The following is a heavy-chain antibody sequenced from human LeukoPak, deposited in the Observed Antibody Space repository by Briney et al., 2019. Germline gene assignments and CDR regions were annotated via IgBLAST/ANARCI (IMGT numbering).Heavy chain of an antibody. D-gene: IGHD3-22*01. J-gene: IGHJ4*02. CDR2: VYHTGRT. Sequence: PSETLSLTCTLSGGSPGVHFWSWIRQPPGKQLEWIGYVYHTGRTNYNPSLKSRVTISVDTSKNQFSLKLSSVTAADTAVYYCARGSGYYYYWGQGTLVTVSS. V-gene: IGHV4-59*11. CDR1: GGSPGVHF. CDR3: ARGSGYYYY.